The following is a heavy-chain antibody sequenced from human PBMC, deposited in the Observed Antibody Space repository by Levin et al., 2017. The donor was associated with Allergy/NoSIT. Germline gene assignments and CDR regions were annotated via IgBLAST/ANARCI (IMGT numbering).Heavy chain of an antibody. CDR1: GFIFNIYG. D-gene: IGHD5-24*01. J-gene: IGHJ4*02. CDR2: ISNEDGRDQ. V-gene: IGHV3-30*12. Sequence: PGGSLRLSCVASGFIFNIYGMHWVRQAPGKGLEWVAGISNEDGRDQYYADNVQGRFTISRDDSRNTIYLQMNSLRDEDTAIYYCATDGPYKDIESWGQGTLVTVSS. CDR3: ATDGPYKDIES.